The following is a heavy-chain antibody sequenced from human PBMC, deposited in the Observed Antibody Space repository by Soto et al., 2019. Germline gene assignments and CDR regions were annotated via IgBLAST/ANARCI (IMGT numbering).Heavy chain of an antibody. CDR2: GSYSGTT. Sequence: PSETLSLTCTVSGVSVNSGSSYWAWIRQPPGKGLEWIGFGSYSGTTNYKPSLKSRVTISVDTSRSQISLKVTSLTAADTAVYYCARGATVTQYDYWGQGTLVTVSS. CDR3: ARGATVTQYDY. J-gene: IGHJ4*02. CDR1: GVSVNSGSSY. D-gene: IGHD4-17*01. V-gene: IGHV4-61*01.